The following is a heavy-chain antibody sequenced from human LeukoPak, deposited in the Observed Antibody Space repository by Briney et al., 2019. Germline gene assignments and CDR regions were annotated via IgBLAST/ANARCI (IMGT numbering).Heavy chain of an antibody. V-gene: IGHV4-59*08. CDR1: GGSISNYY. Sequence: SQTLSLTCTVSGGSISNYYWSWIRQPPGKGLEWIGYIYNSGSTNYNPSLKSRVTISVDTSKKHFSLKLTSVTAAETAVYYCARGVSYSSGWYYFDYWGQGTLVTVSS. CDR2: IYNSGST. J-gene: IGHJ4*02. CDR3: ARGVSYSSGWYYFDY. D-gene: IGHD6-19*01.